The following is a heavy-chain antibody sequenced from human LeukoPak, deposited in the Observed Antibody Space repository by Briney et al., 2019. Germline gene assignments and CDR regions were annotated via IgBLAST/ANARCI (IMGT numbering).Heavy chain of an antibody. D-gene: IGHD6-13*01. CDR1: GFTFSSYG. CDR2: INSDGSST. Sequence: GGSLRLSCAASGFTFSSYGMSWVRQAPGKGLVWVSHINSDGSSTTYADSVKGRFTISRDNAKNTLYLQMNSLRAEDTAVYYCARGGAAAAFDYWGQGTLVAVSS. V-gene: IGHV3-74*03. J-gene: IGHJ4*02. CDR3: ARGGAAAAFDY.